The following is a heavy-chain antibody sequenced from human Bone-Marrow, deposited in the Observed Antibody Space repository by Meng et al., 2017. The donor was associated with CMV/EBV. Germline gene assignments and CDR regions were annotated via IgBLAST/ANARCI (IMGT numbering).Heavy chain of an antibody. V-gene: IGHV1-46*01. CDR2: IHPSDGGT. Sequence: ASVKVSCKASGYTFTTYYMHWVRQAPGQGLEWMGVIHPSDGGTTYAQKFQGRVTMTRDTSTSTIYMKLSSLRSEDTAVYYCARDNSGFDCWGQGTLVTVSS. J-gene: IGHJ4*02. D-gene: IGHD1-26*01. CDR3: ARDNSGFDC. CDR1: GYTFTTYY.